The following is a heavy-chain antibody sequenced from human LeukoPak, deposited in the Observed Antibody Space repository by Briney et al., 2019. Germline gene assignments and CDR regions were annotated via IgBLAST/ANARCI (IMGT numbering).Heavy chain of an antibody. Sequence: GGSLRLSCAASGFIFSSYAMNWVRQAPGKGLEWVSAISASGGSTYYADSVKGRFTISRDNSKNTLYLQMNSLRAEDTAVYYCAKTYGSGWNGGFDYWGQGTLVTVSS. J-gene: IGHJ4*02. D-gene: IGHD6-19*01. CDR2: ISASGGST. CDR1: GFIFSSYA. CDR3: AKTYGSGWNGGFDY. V-gene: IGHV3-23*01.